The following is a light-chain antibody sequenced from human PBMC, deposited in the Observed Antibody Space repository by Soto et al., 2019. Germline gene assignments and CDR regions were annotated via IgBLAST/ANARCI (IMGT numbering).Light chain of an antibody. CDR1: QSVSSSY. Sequence: EIVLTQSPGTLSLSPGERATLSCRASQSVSSSYLAWYQQKPGQAPRLLIYGASSRATGIPDRFSGSGSGTDFTLTISRLEPEDFAVYYCQHYGSSPWTFGQGTKADIK. CDR3: QHYGSSPWT. V-gene: IGKV3-20*01. J-gene: IGKJ1*01. CDR2: GAS.